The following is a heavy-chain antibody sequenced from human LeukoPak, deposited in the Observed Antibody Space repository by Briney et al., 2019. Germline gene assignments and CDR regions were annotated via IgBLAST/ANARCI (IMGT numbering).Heavy chain of an antibody. V-gene: IGHV3-7*01. J-gene: IGHJ4*02. CDR2: IKQDGSAK. CDR1: GFTFSIFW. D-gene: IGHD3-22*01. CDR3: ATSYDSSGNN. Sequence: GGSLRLSCAASGFTFSIFWMSWVRQAPGKGLEWVANIKQDGSAKYYVDSVKGRLTISRDNARNSLYLEMNNLRAEDTAIYYCATSYDSSGNNWGQGTLVTVSS.